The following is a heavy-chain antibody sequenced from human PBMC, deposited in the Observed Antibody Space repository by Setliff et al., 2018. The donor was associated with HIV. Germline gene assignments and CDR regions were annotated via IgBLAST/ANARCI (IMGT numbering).Heavy chain of an antibody. CDR3: ARVETTVRGATYGLDV. CDR2: MYFRGNA. Sequence: PSETLSLTCTVSGGSISSDCGSWIRQAPGKGLEWIGTMYFRGNARNSPSLKSRVTILVDTSKNQLSLNLTSVTAADTAVYYCARVETTVRGATYGLDVWGQGTTVTVSS. J-gene: IGHJ6*02. CDR1: GGSISSDC. D-gene: IGHD3-10*01. V-gene: IGHV4-59*01.